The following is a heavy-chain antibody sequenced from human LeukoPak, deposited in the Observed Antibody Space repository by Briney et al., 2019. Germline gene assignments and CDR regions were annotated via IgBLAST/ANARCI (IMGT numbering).Heavy chain of an antibody. CDR2: IYSGGST. D-gene: IGHD3-3*01. J-gene: IGHJ4*02. V-gene: IGHV3-66*02. CDR3: ARAEYYDFWSGYYPYYFDY. CDR1: GFTVSSNY. Sequence: PGGSLRLSCAASGFTVSSNYMSWVRQAPGKGLEWVSVIYSGGSTYYADSVKGRFTISRDNSKNTLYLQMNSLRAEDTAVYYCARAEYYDFWSGYYPYYFDYWGREPWSPSPQ.